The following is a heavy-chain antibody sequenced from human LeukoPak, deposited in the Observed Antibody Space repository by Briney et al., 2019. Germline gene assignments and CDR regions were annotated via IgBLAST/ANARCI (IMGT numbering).Heavy chain of an antibody. CDR2: IYYSGST. V-gene: IGHV4-59*08. CDR3: ARHSPYGDYFDY. Sequence: SETLSLTCNVSGGSISSYYWSWIRQPPGKGLEWIGYIYYSGSTNYNPSLKSRVTISVDTSKNQFSLKLSSVAAADTAVYYCARHSPYGDYFDYWGQGTLVTVSS. J-gene: IGHJ4*02. D-gene: IGHD4-17*01. CDR1: GGSISSYY.